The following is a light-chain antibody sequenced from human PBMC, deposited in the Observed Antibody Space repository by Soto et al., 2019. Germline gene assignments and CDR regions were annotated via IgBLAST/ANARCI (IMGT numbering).Light chain of an antibody. J-gene: IGKJ1*01. V-gene: IGKV1-5*03. CDR2: KAS. Sequence: DIQMTQSPSTLSASVGDRVTITCRASQSISSWLAWYQQKPGKAPKLLIYKASTLQSGVPSRFSGSGSGTKFPLAIRRLQPDDSATYYCQQYNDNWTFGQGTKV. CDR3: QQYNDNWT. CDR1: QSISSW.